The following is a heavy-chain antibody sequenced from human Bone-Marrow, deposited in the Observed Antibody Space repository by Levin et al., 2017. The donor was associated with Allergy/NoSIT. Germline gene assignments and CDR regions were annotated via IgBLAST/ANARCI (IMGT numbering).Heavy chain of an antibody. V-gene: IGHV3-33*01. CDR2: IWFDGSEK. J-gene: IGHJ4*02. CDR1: GFSFSIFA. CDR3: VRNGAWSFEF. Sequence: GESLKISCAASGFSFSIFAMHWVRQAPGKGLEWVAVIWFDGSEKYYADSMKGRITISRDNSKNTLYLQMKSLRVEDTAVYYCVRNGAWSFEFWGQGTLVTVSS. D-gene: IGHD2-8*01.